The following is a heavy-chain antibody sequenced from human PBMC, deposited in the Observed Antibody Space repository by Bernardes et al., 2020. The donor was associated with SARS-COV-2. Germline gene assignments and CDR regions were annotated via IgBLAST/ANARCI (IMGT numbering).Heavy chain of an antibody. Sequence: SETLSLTCAVSGGSISSDDYSWSWIRQPPGKGLEWIGYIYQSGTTYYNPSLKSRVTISLDRSKTHFSLNLSSVTAADTAIYSCARGTLTSRATYYFDYWGQGTLVTV. V-gene: IGHV4-30-2*01. CDR1: GGSISSDDYS. CDR2: IYQSGTT. CDR3: ARGTLTSRATYYFDY. J-gene: IGHJ4*02.